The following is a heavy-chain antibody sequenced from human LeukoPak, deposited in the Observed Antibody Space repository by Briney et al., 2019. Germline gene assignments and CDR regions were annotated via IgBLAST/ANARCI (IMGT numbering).Heavy chain of an antibody. J-gene: IGHJ4*02. D-gene: IGHD3-22*01. CDR1: GYSLTSYW. CDR3: AIKGDYYDSSGYYYYFDY. CDR2: IYPGDSDT. V-gene: IGHV5-51*01. Sequence: GESLKISCKGSGYSLTSYWIGWVRQMPGKGLEWMGIIYPGDSDTRYSPSFQGQVTISADKSISTAYLQWSSLKASDTAMYYCAIKGDYYDSSGYYYYFDYWGQGTLVTVSS.